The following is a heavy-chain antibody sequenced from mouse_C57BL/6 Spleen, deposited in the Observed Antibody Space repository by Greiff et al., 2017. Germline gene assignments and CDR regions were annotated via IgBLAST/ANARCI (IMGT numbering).Heavy chain of an antibody. CDR2: ISYDGSN. J-gene: IGHJ2*01. Sequence: EVQLQESGPGLVKPSQSLSLTCSVTGYSITSGYYWNWIRQFPGNKLEWMGYISYDGSNNYNPSLKNRISITRDTSKNQFFLKLNSVTTEDTATYYCARESLVTPHYFDYWGQGTTLTVSS. V-gene: IGHV3-6*01. D-gene: IGHD2-2*01. CDR3: ARESLVTPHYFDY. CDR1: GYSITSGYY.